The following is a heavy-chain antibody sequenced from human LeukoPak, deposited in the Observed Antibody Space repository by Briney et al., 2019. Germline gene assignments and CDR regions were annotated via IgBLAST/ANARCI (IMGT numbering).Heavy chain of an antibody. J-gene: IGHJ3*02. D-gene: IGHD7-27*01. CDR1: GFTFSSYW. Sequence: GGSLRLSCAASGFTFSSYWMSWVRQAPGKGLEWVANIKQDGSEKYYVDSVKGRFTISRDNAKNSLYLQMNSLRAEDTAVYYCAKQKLGMASFAFDIWGQGTMVTVSS. CDR2: IKQDGSEK. V-gene: IGHV3-7*01. CDR3: AKQKLGMASFAFDI.